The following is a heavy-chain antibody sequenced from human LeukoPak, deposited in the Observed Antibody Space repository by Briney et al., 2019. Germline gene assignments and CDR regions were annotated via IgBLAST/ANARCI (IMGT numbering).Heavy chain of an antibody. CDR1: GFTFSSYA. Sequence: GGSLRLSCAASGFTFSSYAMSWVRQAPGKGLEWVSAISGSGGSTYYADSVKGRFTISRGNSKNTLYLQMNSLRAEDTAVYYCAKTPHLAARTYYFDYWGQGTLVTVSS. D-gene: IGHD6-6*01. V-gene: IGHV3-23*01. CDR3: AKTPHLAARTYYFDY. CDR2: ISGSGGST. J-gene: IGHJ4*02.